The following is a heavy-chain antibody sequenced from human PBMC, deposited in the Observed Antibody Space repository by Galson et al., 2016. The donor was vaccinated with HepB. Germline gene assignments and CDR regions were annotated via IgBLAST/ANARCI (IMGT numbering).Heavy chain of an antibody. D-gene: IGHD2-2*01. V-gene: IGHV3-74*01. Sequence: SLRLSCAASGFTFSSYWMHWVRQAPGEGLVWVSRINSDGSSTRYADSVKGRFTISRDNAKNTLYLQMNSLRAEDTAVYYCAREAGDCGSNSCYGIEGAGELPDWGQGTLVTVSS. CDR2: INSDGSST. J-gene: IGHJ4*02. CDR1: GFTFSSYW. CDR3: AREAGDCGSNSCYGIEGAGELPD.